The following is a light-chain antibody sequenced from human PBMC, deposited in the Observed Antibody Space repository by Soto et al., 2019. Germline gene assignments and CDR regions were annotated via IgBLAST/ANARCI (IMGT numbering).Light chain of an antibody. J-gene: IGKJ1*01. CDR3: HQYINRGT. CDR1: QRISPW. V-gene: IGKV1-5*03. CDR2: KAS. Sequence: DIQMTQSPSTLSASVVDRVTSTCRASQRISPWLAWYQQKPGKAPKLLIYKASSLQSGVPSRFSGRGSGTEFILTISSLQPDDFASYYCHQYINRGTFGQGTKVEIK.